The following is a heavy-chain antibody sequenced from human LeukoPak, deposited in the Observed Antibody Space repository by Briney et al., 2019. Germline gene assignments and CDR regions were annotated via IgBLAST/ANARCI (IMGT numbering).Heavy chain of an antibody. CDR1: GGSISSSSYY. CDR3: ARSPNGGNSKRPFDY. D-gene: IGHD4-23*01. Sequence: PSETLSLTCTVSGGSISSSSYYWGWIRQPPGKGLEWIGSIYYSGSTYYNPSLERRVTISVDTSKSQFSLKLSSLTAADTAVYYCARSPNGGNSKRPFDYWGQGTLVTVSS. J-gene: IGHJ4*02. V-gene: IGHV4-39*07. CDR2: IYYSGST.